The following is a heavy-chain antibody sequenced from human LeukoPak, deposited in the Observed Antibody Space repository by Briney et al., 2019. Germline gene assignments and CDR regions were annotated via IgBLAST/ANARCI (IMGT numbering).Heavy chain of an antibody. CDR2: ISSSSSYI. Sequence: GGSLRLSCVASGFTFSSYSMNWVRQAPGKGLEWVSSISSSSSYIYYADSVKGRFTISRDNAKNSLYLQMNSLRAEDTAVYYCARDCWAWDDSSGYYTQCFDYWGQGTLVTVSS. J-gene: IGHJ4*02. CDR1: GFTFSSYS. D-gene: IGHD3-22*01. CDR3: ARDCWAWDDSSGYYTQCFDY. V-gene: IGHV3-21*01.